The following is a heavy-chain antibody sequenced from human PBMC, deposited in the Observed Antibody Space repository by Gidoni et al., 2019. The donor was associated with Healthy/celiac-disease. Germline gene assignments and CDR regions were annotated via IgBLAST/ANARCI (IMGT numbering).Heavy chain of an antibody. J-gene: IGHJ5*02. V-gene: IGHV3-73*01. D-gene: IGHD3-10*01. CDR1: GFPVSGSA. Sequence: EVQLVESGGGLVKPGGSLKRPCAASGFPVSGSAIHGVRQASGKGLEWFGSIRSKANSYATAYAASVKGRFTISRDDSKNTAYLQMNSLKTEDTAVYYCLMVRGVTPFDPWGQGTLVTVSS. CDR3: LMVRGVTPFDP. CDR2: IRSKANSYAT.